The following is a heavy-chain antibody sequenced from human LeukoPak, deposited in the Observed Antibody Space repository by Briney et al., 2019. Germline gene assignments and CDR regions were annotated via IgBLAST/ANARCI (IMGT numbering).Heavy chain of an antibody. D-gene: IGHD3-22*01. Sequence: GGSLRLSCAASGFTFDDYAMHWVRQAPGKGLEWVSGISLNSGSIGYADSVKGRFTISRDNAKNSLYLQMNSLIAEDTALYYCAKDIDPYYYDSSGSSFFDYWGQGTLVTVSS. J-gene: IGHJ4*02. V-gene: IGHV3-9*01. CDR2: ISLNSGSI. CDR1: GFTFDDYA. CDR3: AKDIDPYYYDSSGSSFFDY.